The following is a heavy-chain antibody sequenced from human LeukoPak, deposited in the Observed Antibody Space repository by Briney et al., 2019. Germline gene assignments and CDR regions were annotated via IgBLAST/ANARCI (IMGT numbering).Heavy chain of an antibody. CDR2: IKQDGSEK. V-gene: IGHV3-7*01. Sequence: GGSLRLSCAASGFTFSSYWMSWVRQAPGKGLEWVANIKQDGSEKYYVDSVKGRFTISRDNAKNTLYLQMNSLRAEDTAVYYCAKDLGQWLVLVGHAFDIWGQGTMVTVSS. D-gene: IGHD6-19*01. CDR1: GFTFSSYW. CDR3: AKDLGQWLVLVGHAFDI. J-gene: IGHJ3*02.